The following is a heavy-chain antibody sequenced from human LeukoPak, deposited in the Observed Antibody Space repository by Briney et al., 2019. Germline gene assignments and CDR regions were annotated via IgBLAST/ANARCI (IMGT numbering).Heavy chain of an antibody. Sequence: ASVKVSCKASGYTFTSYGIRWVRQAPGQGLEWMGWISAYNGNTNYAQKLQGRVTMTTDTSTSTAYMELRSLRSDDTAVYYCARLDIVVVVAASLDYWGQGTLVTVSS. CDR2: ISAYNGNT. CDR3: ARLDIVVVVAASLDY. CDR1: GYTFTSYG. D-gene: IGHD2-15*01. J-gene: IGHJ4*02. V-gene: IGHV1-18*01.